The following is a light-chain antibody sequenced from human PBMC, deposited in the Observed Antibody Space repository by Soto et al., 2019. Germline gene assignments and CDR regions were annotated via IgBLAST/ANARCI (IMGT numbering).Light chain of an antibody. Sequence: DIQMTQSPSTLSASVGDRVTITCRASQSIGTWLAWYQQKPGKAPKLLIYKASGLESGVPSRFSGSGSGTEFTLTISSLQPDDFAVYYCQQYGSSPYTFGLGTKVDIK. V-gene: IGKV1-5*03. CDR2: KAS. CDR1: QSIGTW. J-gene: IGKJ2*01. CDR3: QQYGSSPYT.